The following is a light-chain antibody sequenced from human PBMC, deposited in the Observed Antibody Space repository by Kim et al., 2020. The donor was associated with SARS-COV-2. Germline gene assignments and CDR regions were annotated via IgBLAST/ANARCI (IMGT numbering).Light chain of an antibody. J-gene: IGLJ2*01. Sequence: TVTISCTRRGRSIARNYVQWDQQRPGSAPTTVIYANNQRPSGVPDRFSGSIDSSSNSASLTISGLKTEDEADYFCQSYDSTTPVVFGGGTQLTVL. CDR2: ANN. CDR3: QSYDSTTPVV. CDR1: GRSIARNY. V-gene: IGLV6-57*03.